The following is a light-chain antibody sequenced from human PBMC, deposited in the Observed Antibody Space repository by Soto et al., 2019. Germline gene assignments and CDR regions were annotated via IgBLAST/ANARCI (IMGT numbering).Light chain of an antibody. CDR1: SSDVGGYNY. V-gene: IGLV2-8*01. Sequence: QSVLTQPPSASGSPGQSVTISCTGTSSDVGGYNYVSWYQQHPGKAPKLMIYEVSKRPSGVPDRFSGSKSGNTASLTVSELQAGVVANYSSTSYADTKNLQAFGPGTKVTVL. J-gene: IGLJ1*01. CDR2: EVS. CDR3: TSYADTKNLQA.